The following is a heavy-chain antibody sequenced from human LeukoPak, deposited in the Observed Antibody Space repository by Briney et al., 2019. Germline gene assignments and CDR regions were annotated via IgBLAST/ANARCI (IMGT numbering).Heavy chain of an antibody. J-gene: IGHJ5*02. V-gene: IGHV3-53*01. CDR1: GFTVSSNY. Sequence: PGGSLRLSCAASGFTVSSNYMSWVRQAPGKGLEWVSGIYSGGSTYYAASVRGRFILSRENSKNALYLKMNSLRAEDTAVYYCARVNFLWLGGCSRAWFDPWGQGTLVTVSS. CDR3: ARVNFLWLGGCSRAWFDP. CDR2: IYSGGST. D-gene: IGHD3-10*01.